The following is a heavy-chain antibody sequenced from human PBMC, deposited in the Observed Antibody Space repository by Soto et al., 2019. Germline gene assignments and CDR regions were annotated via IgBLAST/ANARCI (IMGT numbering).Heavy chain of an antibody. J-gene: IGHJ4*02. D-gene: IGHD3-22*01. CDR3: ARVPFGLTYYDSSGYFVWYFDY. V-gene: IGHV1-2*04. CDR1: GYTFTGYY. Sequence: QVQLVQSGAEVKKPGASVKVSCKASGYTFTGYYMHWVRQAPGQGLEWMGWINPNSGGTNYAQKFQDWVTMTRDTSISTAYMELSRLRSDDTAVYYCARVPFGLTYYDSSGYFVWYFDYWGQGTLVTVSS. CDR2: INPNSGGT.